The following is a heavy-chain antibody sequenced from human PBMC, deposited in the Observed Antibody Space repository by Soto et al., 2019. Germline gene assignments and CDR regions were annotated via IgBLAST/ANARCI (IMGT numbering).Heavy chain of an antibody. CDR2: IYYSGST. J-gene: IGHJ4*02. Sequence: LSLTCTVSGGSVRSGSYYWSWIRQPPGKGLEWIGYIYYSGSTNYNPSLKSRVTISVDTSKNQSSLKLSSVTAADTAVYYCARGKVGATFFDYWGQGTLVTVS. D-gene: IGHD1-26*01. CDR3: ARGKVGATFFDY. V-gene: IGHV4-61*01. CDR1: GGSVRSGSYY.